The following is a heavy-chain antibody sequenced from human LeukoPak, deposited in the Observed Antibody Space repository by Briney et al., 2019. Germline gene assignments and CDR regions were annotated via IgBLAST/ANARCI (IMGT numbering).Heavy chain of an antibody. Sequence: GGSLRLSCAASGFTFSSYSMNWVRQAPGKGPEWVSSISSSSSYIYYADSVKGRFTISRDNAKNSLYLQMNSLRAEDTAVYYCAREAPGEEQLLHISRDYYYMDVWGKGTTVTVSS. V-gene: IGHV3-21*01. CDR2: ISSSSSYI. J-gene: IGHJ6*03. D-gene: IGHD2-15*01. CDR3: AREAPGEEQLLHISRDYYYMDV. CDR1: GFTFSSYS.